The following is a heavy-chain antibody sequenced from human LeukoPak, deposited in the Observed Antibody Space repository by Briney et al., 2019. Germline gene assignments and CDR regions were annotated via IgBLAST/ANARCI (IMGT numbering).Heavy chain of an antibody. CDR3: ARDNRGYGSGSYYYYGMDV. CDR1: GFTFSSYE. D-gene: IGHD3-10*01. CDR2: IGTSDSTI. V-gene: IGHV3-48*03. Sequence: GGSLRLSCAASGFTFSSYEMNWVRQAPGKGLEWVSHIGTSDSTIDYVDSVKGRFTISRDNAKNSLYLQTNSLRAEDTAVYYCARDNRGYGSGSYYYYGMDVWGKGTTVTVSS. J-gene: IGHJ6*04.